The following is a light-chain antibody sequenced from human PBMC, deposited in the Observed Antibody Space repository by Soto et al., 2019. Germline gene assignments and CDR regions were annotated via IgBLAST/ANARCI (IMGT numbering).Light chain of an antibody. Sequence: ELVLTQSPGTLSLSPGKRATLSCRASQSVSSSYLAWYQQKPGQAPRLLIYGASSRATGIPDRFSGSGSGTDFTLTISRLEPEDFAVYYCQQYGSSPLLTFGGGTKVEIK. V-gene: IGKV3-20*01. J-gene: IGKJ4*01. CDR3: QQYGSSPLLT. CDR1: QSVSSSY. CDR2: GAS.